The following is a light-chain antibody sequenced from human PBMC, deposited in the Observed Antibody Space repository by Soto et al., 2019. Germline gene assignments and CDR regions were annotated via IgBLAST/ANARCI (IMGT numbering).Light chain of an antibody. Sequence: EIVLTQSPGTLSLSPGERATLSCRASQSVSSSYLAWYQQKPGQAPRLLIYGASSRSTGIPDRFSGSGSGTDFTLIISRREPEDFAVYYCQQYGSSPPNTFGQGTKLEIK. CDR3: QQYGSSPPNT. J-gene: IGKJ2*01. CDR2: GAS. CDR1: QSVSSSY. V-gene: IGKV3-20*01.